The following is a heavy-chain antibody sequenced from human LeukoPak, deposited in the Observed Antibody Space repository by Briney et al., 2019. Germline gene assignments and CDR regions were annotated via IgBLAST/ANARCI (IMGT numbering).Heavy chain of an antibody. V-gene: IGHV4-59*01. CDR2: IYYSGNT. D-gene: IGHD3-3*01. J-gene: IGHJ6*03. Sequence: PSETLSLTCTVSGRSISSYYWSWIRQPPGKGLEWIGYIYYSGNTNYNPSLKRRVTISVDTYKNQFSLKLSSVTAADSAVYYCARVFDFWSGYPYYYYYYMDVWGKGTTVTVSS. CDR3: ARVFDFWSGYPYYYYYYMDV. CDR1: GRSISSYY.